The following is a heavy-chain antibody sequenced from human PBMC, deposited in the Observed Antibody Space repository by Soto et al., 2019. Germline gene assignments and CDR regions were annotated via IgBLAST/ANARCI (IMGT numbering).Heavy chain of an antibody. CDR2: VNNDGSGT. CDR3: TRGVFMHAFEM. J-gene: IGHJ3*02. D-gene: IGHD3-3*01. Sequence: EVQVVESGGGLVQPGGSLRLSCATSGFTFSNYWMHWVRQAPGQGLVWVSRVNNDGSGTIYADSVKGRFTISRDNAKNTVYLEMHSLSAEDTALYLCTRGVFMHAFEMWGQGTTVTVSS. V-gene: IGHV3-74*01. CDR1: GFTFSNYW.